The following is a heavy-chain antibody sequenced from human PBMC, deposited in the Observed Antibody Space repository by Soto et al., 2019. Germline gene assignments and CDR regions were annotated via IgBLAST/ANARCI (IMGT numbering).Heavy chain of an antibody. V-gene: IGHV4-39*01. D-gene: IGHD3-22*01. J-gene: IGHJ4*02. CDR3: ASQHYYDSSGYYVVY. CDR2: VYYGGST. CDR1: GDSVSSTNYY. Sequence: SETLSLTCTVSGDSVSSTNYYWVWIRQPPGKGLEWIGNVYYGGSTYYNSSLNSRVTISVDTSKNQFSLKLSSVTAADTAVYYCASQHYYDSSGYYVVYWGQGTLVTVST.